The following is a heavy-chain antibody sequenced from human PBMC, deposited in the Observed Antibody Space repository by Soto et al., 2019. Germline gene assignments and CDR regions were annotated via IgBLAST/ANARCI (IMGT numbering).Heavy chain of an antibody. CDR3: SRNPRAVIQLWSPPDY. Sequence: EVQLVESGGGLVQPGGSLRLSCAASGFTVSSNYMSWVRQAPGKGLEWVSVIYSGGSTYYADSVKGRFTISRDNSKKTLELQKKRLRAEETAGYYRSRNPRAVIQLWSPPDYWGQGTLVTVSS. V-gene: IGHV3-66*01. J-gene: IGHJ4*02. CDR2: IYSGGST. D-gene: IGHD5-18*01. CDR1: GFTVSSNY.